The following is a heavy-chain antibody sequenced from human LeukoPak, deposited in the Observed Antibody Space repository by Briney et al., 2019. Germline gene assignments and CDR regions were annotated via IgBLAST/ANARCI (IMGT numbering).Heavy chain of an antibody. CDR2: ISAYNGNT. CDR1: GYTFTSYG. CDR3: ARDRISYYDILTGYLPNDY. J-gene: IGHJ4*02. D-gene: IGHD3-9*01. V-gene: IGHV1-18*01. Sequence: ASVKVSCKASGYTFTSYGISWVRQAPGQGLEWMGWISAYNGNTNYAQKLQGRVTMTTDTSMSTAYMELRSLRSDDTAVYYCARDRISYYDILTGYLPNDYWGQGTLVTVSS.